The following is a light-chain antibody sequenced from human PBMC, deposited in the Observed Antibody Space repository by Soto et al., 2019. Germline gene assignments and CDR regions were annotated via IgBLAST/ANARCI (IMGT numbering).Light chain of an antibody. CDR3: QQYNNSPGT. CDR1: QSVSSN. Sequence: EIVMTQSPATLSVSPGERATLSCRASQSVSSNLAWYQQKPGQAPRLLIYGASTRATGIPARFSGSGSGTEFTLTISSLQSEYFAVYSCQQYNNSPGTFRQGTKV. V-gene: IGKV3-15*01. J-gene: IGKJ1*01. CDR2: GAS.